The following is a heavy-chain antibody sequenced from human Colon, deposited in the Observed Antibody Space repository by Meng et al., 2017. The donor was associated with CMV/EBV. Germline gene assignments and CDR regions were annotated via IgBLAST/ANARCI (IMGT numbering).Heavy chain of an antibody. V-gene: IGHV4-61*01. J-gene: IGHJ6*02. CDR2: IYYSGST. CDR3: ARDLRGSGRYYYGMDV. D-gene: IGHD3-10*01. Sequence: SETLSLTCTVSGGSVSSGSYYWSWIRQPPGKGLEWIGYIYYSGSTNYNPSLKSRVTISVDTSKNQFSLKLSSVTAADTAVYYCARDLRGSGRYYYGMDVWGQGTTVTVSS. CDR1: GGSVSSGSYY.